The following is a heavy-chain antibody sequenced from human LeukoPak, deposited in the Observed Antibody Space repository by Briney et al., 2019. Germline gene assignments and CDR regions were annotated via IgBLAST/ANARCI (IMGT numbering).Heavy chain of an antibody. CDR1: GGSISSYY. CDR3: ASSSEQLVPPGYYYYYMDV. J-gene: IGHJ6*03. Sequence: PSETLSLTCTVSGGSISSYYWTWIRQPPGKGLEWIGSIYYSGSTYYNPSLKSRVTISVDTSKNQFSLKLSSVTAADTAVYYCASSSEQLVPPGYYYYYMDVWGKGTTVTVSS. CDR2: IYYSGST. D-gene: IGHD6-6*01. V-gene: IGHV4-59*12.